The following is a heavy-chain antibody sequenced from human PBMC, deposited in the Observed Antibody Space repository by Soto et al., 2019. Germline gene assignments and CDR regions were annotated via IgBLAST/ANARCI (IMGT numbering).Heavy chain of an antibody. CDR2: IYYSGST. V-gene: IGHV4-39*01. D-gene: IGHD3-3*01. J-gene: IGHJ4*02. Sequence: SETLSLTCTVSGGSISSSSYYWGWIRQPPGKGLEWIGSIYYSGSTYYNPSLKSRVTISVDTSKNQFSLKLSSVTAADTAVYYCASPYYDFWAFDYWGQGTLVTVSS. CDR3: ASPYYDFWAFDY. CDR1: GGSISSSSYY.